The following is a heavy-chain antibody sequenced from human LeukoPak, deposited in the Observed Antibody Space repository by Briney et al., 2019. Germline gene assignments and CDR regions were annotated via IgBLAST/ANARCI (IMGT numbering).Heavy chain of an antibody. CDR2: INPNSGGT. J-gene: IGHJ4*02. Sequence: GASVKVSCKASGYTFTGYYMHWVRQAPGQGLEWMGWINPNSGGTNYAQKFQGRVTMTRDTSISTAYMELSRLRSDDTAVYYCARGYSSGWYHFDYWGQGTLVTVSS. V-gene: IGHV1-2*02. CDR1: GYTFTGYY. D-gene: IGHD6-19*01. CDR3: ARGYSSGWYHFDY.